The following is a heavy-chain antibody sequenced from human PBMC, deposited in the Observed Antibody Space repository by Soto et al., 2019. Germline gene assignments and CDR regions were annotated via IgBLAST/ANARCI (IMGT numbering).Heavy chain of an antibody. CDR3: AGGAYYYDSSGYEIGAFDI. V-gene: IGHV1-3*01. Sequence: ASVKVSCKASGYTFTSYAMHWVRQAPGQRLEWMGWINAGNGNTKYSQKFQGRATITRDTSASTAYMELSSLRSEDTAVYYCAGGAYYYDSSGYEIGAFDIWGQGTMVTVSS. CDR2: INAGNGNT. J-gene: IGHJ3*02. CDR1: GYTFTSYA. D-gene: IGHD3-22*01.